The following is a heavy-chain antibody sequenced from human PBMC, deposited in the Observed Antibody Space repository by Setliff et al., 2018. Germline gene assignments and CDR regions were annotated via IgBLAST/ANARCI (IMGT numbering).Heavy chain of an antibody. CDR1: GGSISDYY. V-gene: IGHV4-34*01. J-gene: IGHJ6*02. D-gene: IGHD2-2*02. CDR3: ARDRQYCSSTSCYTSYFYYYAMDS. CDR2: INHSGST. Sequence: PSETLSLTCGGYGGSISDYYWSWIRQPPGKGQEWIGEINHSGSTNYNPSLKSRVTISLDTSTNQVSLKLSSVTAADTAVYYCARDRQYCSSTSCYTSYFYYYAMDSWGQGTTVTVSS.